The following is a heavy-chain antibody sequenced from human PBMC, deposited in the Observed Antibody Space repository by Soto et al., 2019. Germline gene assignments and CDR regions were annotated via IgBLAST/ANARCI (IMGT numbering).Heavy chain of an antibody. CDR1: GLPFSRHS. Sequence: GGSLRLSCAASGLPFSRHSMNWVRQAPGKGLEWVALISHDSTFIYYADSVKGRFTVSRDNDKNSVFLQMNSHRTEDTALYYCVRERGWHLYFDYWGQGAQVTVSS. V-gene: IGHV3-21*01. CDR2: ISHDSTFI. J-gene: IGHJ4*02. CDR3: VRERGWHLYFDY.